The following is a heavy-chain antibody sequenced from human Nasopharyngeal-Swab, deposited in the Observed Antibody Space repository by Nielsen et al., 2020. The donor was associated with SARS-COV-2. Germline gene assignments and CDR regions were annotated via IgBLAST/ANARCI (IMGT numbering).Heavy chain of an antibody. CDR1: GGSFSGYY. D-gene: IGHD6-6*01. CDR2: INHSGST. J-gene: IGHJ6*02. CDR3: ARGEDSSSSTHSIRYYYYGMDV. Sequence: GSLRLSCAVYGGSFSGYYWSWIRQPPGKGLEWIGEINHSGSTNYNPSLKSRVTISVDTSKNQFSLKLSSVTAADTAVYYCARGEDSSSSTHSIRYYYYGMDVWGQGTTVTVPS. V-gene: IGHV4-34*01.